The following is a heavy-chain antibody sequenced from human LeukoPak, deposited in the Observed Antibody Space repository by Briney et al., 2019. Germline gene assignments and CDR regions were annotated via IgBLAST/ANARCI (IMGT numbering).Heavy chain of an antibody. Sequence: GGSLRLSCAASGFTFSSYWMHWVRQAPGKGLVWVSRINSDGSSTSYADSVKGRFTISRDDSENTLYLQMNSLRAEDTAVYYCAKDRANGGWRFDYWGQGALVTVSS. CDR2: INSDGSST. CDR3: AKDRANGGWRFDY. V-gene: IGHV3-74*01. CDR1: GFTFSSYW. D-gene: IGHD6-19*01. J-gene: IGHJ4*02.